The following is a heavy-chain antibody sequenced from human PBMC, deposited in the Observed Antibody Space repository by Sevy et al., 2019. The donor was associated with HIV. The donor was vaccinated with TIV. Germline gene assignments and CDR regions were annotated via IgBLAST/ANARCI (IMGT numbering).Heavy chain of an antibody. Sequence: GGSLRLSCAASGFTFSIYSMTWVRQAPGKGLEWVSSISSRSSYIYYADSVKGRFTISRDNAKNSLYLQMNSLRAEDTAVYYCARGGYCSGGSCYGPPDSRGQGTLVTVSS. J-gene: IGHJ4*02. CDR2: ISSRSSYI. CDR3: ARGGYCSGGSCYGPPDS. CDR1: GFTFSIYS. D-gene: IGHD2-15*01. V-gene: IGHV3-21*01.